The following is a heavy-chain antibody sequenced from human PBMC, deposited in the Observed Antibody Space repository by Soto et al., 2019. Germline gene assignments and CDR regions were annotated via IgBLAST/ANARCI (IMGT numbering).Heavy chain of an antibody. CDR3: ASEGIGYVWGECSN. V-gene: IGHV3-7*04. CDR1: GFTFRDTC. D-gene: IGHD3-16*01. J-gene: IGHJ4*02. Sequence: EVKLVESGGGLVQPGGSLRLSCAASGFTFRDTCMTWVRQAPGKGLEWVANMNPDGSEKNYADSVKGRFTISRDNAGNSLYLQMNSLGEDDTAVYYWASEGIGYVWGECSNWGQGTMVIVAS. CDR2: MNPDGSEK.